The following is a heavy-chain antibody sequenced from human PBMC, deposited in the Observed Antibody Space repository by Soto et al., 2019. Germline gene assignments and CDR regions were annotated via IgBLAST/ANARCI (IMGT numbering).Heavy chain of an antibody. CDR3: AREYCSSTSCAHKDY. CDR1: GGSISSYY. V-gene: IGHV4-59*12. Sequence: SETLSLTCTVSGGSISSYYWSWIRQPPGKGLEWIGYIYYSGSTNYNPSLKSRVTISVDTSKNQFSLKLSSVTAADTAVYYCAREYCSSTSCAHKDYWGQGTQVTVSS. J-gene: IGHJ4*02. CDR2: IYYSGST. D-gene: IGHD2-2*01.